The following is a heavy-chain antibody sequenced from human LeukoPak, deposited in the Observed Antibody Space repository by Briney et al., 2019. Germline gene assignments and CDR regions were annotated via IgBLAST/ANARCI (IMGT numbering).Heavy chain of an antibody. Sequence: GRSLRLSCAASGFTFSSYAMHWVRQAPGKGLEWVAVISYDGSNKYYADSVKGRFTISRDNSKNTLYLQMNSLRAEDTAVYYCAKVGRADYWGQGTLVTVSS. V-gene: IGHV3-30*04. CDR1: GFTFSSYA. CDR2: ISYDGSNK. CDR3: AKVGRADY. J-gene: IGHJ4*02.